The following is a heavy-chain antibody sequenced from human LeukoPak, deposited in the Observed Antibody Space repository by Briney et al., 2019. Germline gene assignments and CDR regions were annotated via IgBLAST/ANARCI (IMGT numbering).Heavy chain of an antibody. CDR2: IYYSGST. CDR3: ARAMNYYDSSGTYYAIPSTY. CDR1: GGSISSYY. J-gene: IGHJ4*02. Sequence: SETLSLTCTVSGGSISSYYWSWIRQPPGKGLEWIGYIYYSGSTNYNPSLKSRVTISVDTSKNQFSLKLSSVTAADTAVYYCARAMNYYDSSGTYYAIPSTYWGQGTLVTVSS. V-gene: IGHV4-59*01. D-gene: IGHD3-22*01.